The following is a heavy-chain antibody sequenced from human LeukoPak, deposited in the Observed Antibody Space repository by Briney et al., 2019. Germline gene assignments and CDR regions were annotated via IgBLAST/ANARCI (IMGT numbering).Heavy chain of an antibody. D-gene: IGHD2-15*01. CDR2: MNPNSGNT. V-gene: IGHV1-8*01. Sequence: ASVKVSCKASGYTFTSYDINWVRQATGQGLEWMGWMNPNSGNTGYAQKFQGRVTMTRNTSISTAYMEPSSLRSEDTAVYYCARGGSIYCSGGSCHFDYWGQGTLVTVSS. CDR3: ARGGSIYCSGGSCHFDY. CDR1: GYTFTSYD. J-gene: IGHJ4*02.